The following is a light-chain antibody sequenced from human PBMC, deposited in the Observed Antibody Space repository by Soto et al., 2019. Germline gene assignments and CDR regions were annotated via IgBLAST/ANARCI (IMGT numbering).Light chain of an antibody. CDR2: DTT. Sequence: QSVLTQPPSVSAAPGQRVTISCSGSSSNVGSHYVSWYQQLPGTAPNLLIYDTTKRPSGIPDRFSASKSDTSATLGITGLQTGDEADYYCGAWDSSLSAGVFGGGTKLTVL. CDR1: SSNVGSHY. V-gene: IGLV1-51*01. CDR3: GAWDSSLSAGV. J-gene: IGLJ3*02.